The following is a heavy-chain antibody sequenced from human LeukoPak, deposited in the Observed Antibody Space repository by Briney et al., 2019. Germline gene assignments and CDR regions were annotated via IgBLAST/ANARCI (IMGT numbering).Heavy chain of an antibody. Sequence: GGSLRLSCAASGFTFSSYAMSWVRQAPGKGLEWVSAISGSGGSTYYADSVKGRFTISRDNSKNTLYLQMNSLRAEDTAVYYCAKARRRNSSSWYAPSFQHWGRGTLVTVSS. CDR3: AKARRRNSSSWYAPSFQH. CDR1: GFTFSSYA. CDR2: ISGSGGST. J-gene: IGHJ1*01. V-gene: IGHV3-23*01. D-gene: IGHD6-13*01.